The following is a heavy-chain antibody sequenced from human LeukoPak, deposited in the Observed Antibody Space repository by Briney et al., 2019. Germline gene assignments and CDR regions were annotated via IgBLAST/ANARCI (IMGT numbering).Heavy chain of an antibody. CDR3: ARDYGGNY. V-gene: IGHV3-53*01. Sequence: GGSLRLACAASGFTVSNNYMSWVRQAPGKGLEWVSVIYNGGSTYYADSVKGRFIMSRDNSKNTLYLQMNSLRAEDTAVYYCARDYGGNYWGQGTQVTVSS. CDR1: GFTVSNNY. J-gene: IGHJ4*02. CDR2: IYNGGST. D-gene: IGHD3-10*01.